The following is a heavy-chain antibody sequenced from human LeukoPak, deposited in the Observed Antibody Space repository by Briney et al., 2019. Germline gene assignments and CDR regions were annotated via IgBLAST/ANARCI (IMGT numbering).Heavy chain of an antibody. V-gene: IGHV3-66*01. J-gene: IGHJ3*02. CDR1: EFTVNSNY. CDR2: IYSGGST. CDR3: ASRATVTDADGFDI. Sequence: PGGSLRLSCAASEFTVNSNYMIWVRKAPGKGLEWVSLIYSGGSTYNADSVKDRFTISRDNSKNTVYLQMNSLRAEDTAVYYCASRATVTDADGFDIWGQGTMVTVSS. D-gene: IGHD4-17*01.